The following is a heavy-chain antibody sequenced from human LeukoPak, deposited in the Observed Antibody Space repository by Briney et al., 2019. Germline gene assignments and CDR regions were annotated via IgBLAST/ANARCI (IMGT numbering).Heavy chain of an antibody. Sequence: GGSLRLSCAASGFTFSSFAMSWVRQAPGKGLEWVLAITGTGGSAYYADSVKGRFTISRDNSKNTLFLQMNSLRAEDTAVYYCAKASSTSCYASLDYWGQGTLVTVSS. V-gene: IGHV3-23*01. CDR3: AKASSTSCYASLDY. CDR1: GFTFSSFA. CDR2: ITGTGGSA. J-gene: IGHJ4*02. D-gene: IGHD2-2*01.